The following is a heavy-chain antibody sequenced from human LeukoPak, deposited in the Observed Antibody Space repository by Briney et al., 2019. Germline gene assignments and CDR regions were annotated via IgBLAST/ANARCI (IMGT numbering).Heavy chain of an antibody. Sequence: SETLSLTCAVYGGSFSGYYWSWIRQPPGKGLEWIGEINHSGSTNYNPSLKSRVTISVDTSKSQFSLKLSSVTAADTAVYYCARGLGSFNWHFDLWGRGTLVTVSS. CDR1: GGSFSGYY. V-gene: IGHV4-34*01. CDR3: ARGLGSFNWHFDL. D-gene: IGHD1-26*01. J-gene: IGHJ2*01. CDR2: INHSGST.